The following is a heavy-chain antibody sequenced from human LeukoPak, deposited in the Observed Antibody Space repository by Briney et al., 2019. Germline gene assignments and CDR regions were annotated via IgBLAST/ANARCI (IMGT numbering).Heavy chain of an antibody. CDR3: ARDNYVLRFLGWPRSPKSRWFDP. D-gene: IGHD3-3*01. CDR2: INPNSGGT. V-gene: IGHV1-2*02. Sequence: ASVKVSCKASGYTLTGYYMHWVRQAPGQGLEWMGWINPNSGGTNYAQKFQGRVTMTRDTSISTAYMELSRLRSDDTAVYYCARDNYVLRFLGWPRSPKSRWFDPWGQGTLVTVSS. CDR1: GYTLTGYY. J-gene: IGHJ5*02.